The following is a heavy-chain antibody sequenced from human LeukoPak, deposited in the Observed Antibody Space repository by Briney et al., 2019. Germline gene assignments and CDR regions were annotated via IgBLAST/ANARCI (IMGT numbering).Heavy chain of an antibody. V-gene: IGHV4-39*01. CDR3: ARRDYYGSGIDWFDP. CDR1: GGSISSSSYY. CDR2: IYYSRST. D-gene: IGHD3-10*01. J-gene: IGHJ5*02. Sequence: SETLSLTCTVSGGSISSSSYYWGWIRQPPGKGREGFGSIYYSRSTNYNPPLKGRVPIYADTSQNPFSLNLSSVTAADTAVYYCARRDYYGSGIDWFDPWGQGTLVTVSS.